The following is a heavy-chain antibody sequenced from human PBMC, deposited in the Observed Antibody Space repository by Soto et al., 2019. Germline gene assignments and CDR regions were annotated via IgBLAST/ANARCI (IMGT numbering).Heavy chain of an antibody. CDR3: ARSVEGHFDF. CDR1: GFPFSIYS. J-gene: IGHJ4*02. V-gene: IGHV3-48*02. D-gene: IGHD6-19*01. CDR2: ITSDTNTI. Sequence: EVQLVESGGDLVQPGGSLTLSCAASGFPFSIYSMNWVRQAPGKGLEWFSYITSDTNTIKYTDSVKGRFTISRDNAKSSLFLQMNSLREEDTAVYFCARSVEGHFDFWGQGTVVTVSS.